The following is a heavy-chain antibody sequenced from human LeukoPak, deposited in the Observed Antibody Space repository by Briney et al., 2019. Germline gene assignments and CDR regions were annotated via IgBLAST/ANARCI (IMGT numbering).Heavy chain of an antibody. CDR2: ISGSGGNT. J-gene: IGHJ4*02. CDR3: AKGRTEGGTLALDY. CDR1: GFTFSSYA. D-gene: IGHD6-19*01. V-gene: IGHV3-23*01. Sequence: GGSLRLSCAASGFTFSSYAMTWVRQAPGKGLEGVSGISGSGGNTYYTDSVRGRLSTSRDNSKNTLYLQVNSLRAEDTAVYYCAKGRTEGGTLALDYWGQGTLVTVSS.